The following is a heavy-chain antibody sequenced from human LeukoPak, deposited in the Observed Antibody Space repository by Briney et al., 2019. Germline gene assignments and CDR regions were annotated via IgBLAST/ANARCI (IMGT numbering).Heavy chain of an antibody. CDR2: INPKSGGT. D-gene: IGHD3-3*01. J-gene: IGHJ5*02. CDR3: ARGGNVRFLEWLVWFDP. Sequence: GASVKVSCKASGFTFTDYYMHWVRQAPGQGLEWMGWINPKSGGTSYAQKFQGRVTMTRDTSISTAYMELSRLRSDDTAVYYCARGGNVRFLEWLVWFDPWGQGTLVTVSS. V-gene: IGHV1-2*02. CDR1: GFTFTDYY.